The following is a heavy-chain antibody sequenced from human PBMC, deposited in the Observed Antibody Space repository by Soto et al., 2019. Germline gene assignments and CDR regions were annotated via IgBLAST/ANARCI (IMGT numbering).Heavy chain of an antibody. CDR2: IYYSGST. CDR1: GGSISSYY. CDR3: ARAADGATVVTPAIDY. J-gene: IGHJ4*02. Sequence: PSETLSLTCTVSGGSISSYYWSWIRQPPGKGLEWIGYIYYSGSTNYNPSLKSRVTISVDTSKNQYSLKLSSVTAADTAVYYCARAADGATVVTPAIDYWGQVTLVSVAS. V-gene: IGHV4-59*12. D-gene: IGHD4-17*01.